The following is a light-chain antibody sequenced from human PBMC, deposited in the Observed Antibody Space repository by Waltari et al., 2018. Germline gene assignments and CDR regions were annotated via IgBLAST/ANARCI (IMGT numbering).Light chain of an antibody. CDR2: GAS. CDR1: QTIDTY. Sequence: DIQMTQSPSSLSASVGDGITITCRARQTIDTYLNWYQQKPGKAPKLLIYGASNLQSGVPSRFSGSGSGTDFTLTISSLQAEDFATYYCQQSYSTPRTFGQGTMVEIK. J-gene: IGKJ1*01. CDR3: QQSYSTPRT. V-gene: IGKV1-39*01.